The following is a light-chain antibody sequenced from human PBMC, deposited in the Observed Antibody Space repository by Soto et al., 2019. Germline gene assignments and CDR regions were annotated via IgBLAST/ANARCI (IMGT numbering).Light chain of an antibody. Sequence: DIQMTQSPSSLSASVGDRVILTCRASQTIRTSLNWYQQKPGKAPKLLIYAASTLHSGVPSRFSGSGSGTDFTISISNLQPEDFATYFCQQTYATPPTFGQGTKVEI. CDR3: QQTYATPPT. J-gene: IGKJ1*01. V-gene: IGKV1-39*01. CDR1: QTIRTS. CDR2: AAS.